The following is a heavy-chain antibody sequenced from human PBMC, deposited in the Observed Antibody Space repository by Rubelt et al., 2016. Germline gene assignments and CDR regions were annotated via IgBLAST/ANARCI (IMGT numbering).Heavy chain of an antibody. CDR3: ARGANYDQAKNWFDP. J-gene: IGHJ5*02. Sequence: GKGLEWIGSIYYSGSTYYNPSLKSRVTISVDTSKNQFSLKLSSVTAADTAVYYCARGANYDQAKNWFDPWGQGTLVTVSS. CDR2: IYYSGST. D-gene: IGHD3-22*01. V-gene: IGHV4-39*01.